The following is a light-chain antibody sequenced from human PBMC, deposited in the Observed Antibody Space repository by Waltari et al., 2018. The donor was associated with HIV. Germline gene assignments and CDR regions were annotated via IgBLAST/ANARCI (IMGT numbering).Light chain of an antibody. CDR2: WAS. J-gene: IGKJ4*01. CDR3: QQYYSTPLT. CDR1: QSVLFSSNNKNY. V-gene: IGKV4-1*01. Sequence: DIVMTQSPDSLAVSLGERATINCKSSQSVLFSSNNKNYLAWYQQKPGQPPKLLLYWASTRESAVPDRFSGSGSGADFTLTISSLQAEDVAGYYCQQYYSTPLTFGGGTKVEIK.